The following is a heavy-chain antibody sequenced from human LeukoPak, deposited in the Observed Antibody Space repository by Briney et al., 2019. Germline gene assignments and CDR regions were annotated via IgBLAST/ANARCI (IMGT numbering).Heavy chain of an antibody. CDR1: GGSISSSNW. CDR2: IYHSGST. D-gene: IGHD3-16*02. Sequence: ASETLSLTCAVSGGSISSSNWWSWVRRPPGKGLEWIGEIYHSGSTNYNPSLKSRVTISVDKSKNQFSLKLSSVTAADTAVYYCAYVWGSYRRFDYWGQGTLVTVSS. J-gene: IGHJ4*02. CDR3: AYVWGSYRRFDY. V-gene: IGHV4-4*02.